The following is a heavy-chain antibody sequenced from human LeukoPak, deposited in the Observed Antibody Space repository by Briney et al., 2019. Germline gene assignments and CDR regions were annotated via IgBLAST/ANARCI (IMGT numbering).Heavy chain of an antibody. CDR2: IYYSGST. V-gene: IGHV4-30-4*08. CDR1: GGSISSGDYY. Sequence: PSETLSLTCTVSGGSISSGDYYWSWIRQPPGKGLEWIGYIYYSGSTYYNPSLKSRVTISVDTSKNQFSLKLSSVTAADTAVYYCARVGIAARPFDYWGQGTLVTVSS. D-gene: IGHD6-6*01. CDR3: ARVGIAARPFDY. J-gene: IGHJ4*02.